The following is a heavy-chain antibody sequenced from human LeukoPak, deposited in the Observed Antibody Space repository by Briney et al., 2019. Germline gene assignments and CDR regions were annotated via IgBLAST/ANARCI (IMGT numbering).Heavy chain of an antibody. J-gene: IGHJ4*02. CDR3: ATPRSSGWYEFNY. CDR1: GFTFTTYW. D-gene: IGHD6-19*01. V-gene: IGHV3-23*01. CDR2: ISGSGGST. Sequence: GGSLRLSCAASGFTFTTYWMHWVRQAPGKGLEWVSAISGSGGSTYYADSVKGRFTISRDNSKNTLYLQMNSLRAEDTAVYYCATPRSSGWYEFNYWGQGTLVTVSS.